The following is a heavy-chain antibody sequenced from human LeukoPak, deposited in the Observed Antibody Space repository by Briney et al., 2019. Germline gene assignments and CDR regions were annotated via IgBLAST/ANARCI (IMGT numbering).Heavy chain of an antibody. CDR3: ARDWRGSLDC. J-gene: IGHJ4*02. V-gene: IGHV3-74*01. D-gene: IGHD1-26*01. CDR2: ITNDGTI. Sequence: GGSLRLSCAASGFTFSSYMMHWVRQAPGNGLVWVSHITNDGTIRYADSVKGRFTISRDNAKNTLYLQMNSLRAEDTAVYYCARDWRGSLDCWGQGTLVTVSS. CDR1: GFTFSSYM.